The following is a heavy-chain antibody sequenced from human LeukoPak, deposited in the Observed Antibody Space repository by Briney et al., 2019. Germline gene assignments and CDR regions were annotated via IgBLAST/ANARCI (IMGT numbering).Heavy chain of an antibody. CDR2: IYYSGTT. V-gene: IGHV4-31*03. CDR1: GGSITTSGDY. Sequence: SETLSLTCTVSGGSITTSGDYWIWIRQHPGKGLEWIGYIYYSGTTYYNPSLESRVIMSVDTAKNQFSLKLSSVTAADTAVYYCARDRGYYDGSGSYSRAFDIWGQGTMVTVSP. D-gene: IGHD3-22*01. J-gene: IGHJ3*02. CDR3: ARDRGYYDGSGSYSRAFDI.